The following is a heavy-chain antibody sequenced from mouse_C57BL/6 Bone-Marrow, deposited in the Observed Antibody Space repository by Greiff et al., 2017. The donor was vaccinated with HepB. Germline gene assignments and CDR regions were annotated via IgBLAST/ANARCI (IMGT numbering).Heavy chain of an antibody. CDR3: ARGEYYGSSYGYFDV. CDR2: IWSGGST. V-gene: IGHV2-2*01. CDR1: GFSLTSYG. J-gene: IGHJ1*03. D-gene: IGHD1-1*01. Sequence: QVQLKQSGPGLVQPSQSLSITCTVSGFSLTSYGVHWVRQSPGKGLEWLGVIWSGGSTDYTAAFISRLSISKDNSKSQVFFKMNSLQADDTAIYYCARGEYYGSSYGYFDVWGTGTTVTVSS.